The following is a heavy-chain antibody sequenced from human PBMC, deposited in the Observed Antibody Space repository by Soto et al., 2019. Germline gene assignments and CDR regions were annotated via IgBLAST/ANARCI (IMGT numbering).Heavy chain of an antibody. J-gene: IGHJ4*02. CDR2: IYYSGST. CDR3: ARELRYFDWPVPFDY. V-gene: IGHV4-61*01. Sequence: QVQLQESGPGLVKPSETLSLTCTVSGGSVSSGSYYWSWIRQPPGKGLEWIGYIYYSGSTNYNPSLKSRVTISVDMSKNQFSLKLSSVTAADTAVYYCARELRYFDWPVPFDYWGQGTLVTVSS. D-gene: IGHD3-9*01. CDR1: GGSVSSGSYY.